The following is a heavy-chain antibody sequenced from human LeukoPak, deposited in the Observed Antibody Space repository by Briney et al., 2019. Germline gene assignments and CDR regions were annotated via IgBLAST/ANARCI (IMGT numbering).Heavy chain of an antibody. CDR1: GYTFTGYY. V-gene: IGHV1-2*02. Sequence: GASVKVSCKASGYTFTGYYMHWVRQAPGQGLEWMGWINPNSGGTNYAQKFQGRVTMTRDTSISTAYMELSRLRSDDTAVYYCARLRLGCCSSTSCYDYWGQGTLVTVSS. D-gene: IGHD2-2*01. CDR2: INPNSGGT. J-gene: IGHJ4*02. CDR3: ARLRLGCCSSTSCYDY.